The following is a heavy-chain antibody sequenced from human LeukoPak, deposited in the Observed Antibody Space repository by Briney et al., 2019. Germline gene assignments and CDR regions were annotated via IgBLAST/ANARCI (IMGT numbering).Heavy chain of an antibody. Sequence: ASVKVSCKASGYTFTSYDINWVRQATGQGLEWMGWMNPNSGNTGYAQKFQGRVTITRNTSISTAYMGLSSLRSEDTAVYYCARGPPSTPFDYWGQGTLVTVSS. CDR1: GYTFTSYD. CDR2: MNPNSGNT. CDR3: ARGPPSTPFDY. D-gene: IGHD2/OR15-2a*01. V-gene: IGHV1-8*03. J-gene: IGHJ4*02.